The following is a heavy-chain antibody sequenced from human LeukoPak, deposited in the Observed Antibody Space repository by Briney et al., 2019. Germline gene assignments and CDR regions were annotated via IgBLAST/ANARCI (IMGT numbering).Heavy chain of an antibody. J-gene: IGHJ4*02. V-gene: IGHV3-74*01. CDR1: GFTFSSYW. CDR3: ARSLTYYFGSGNFDY. Sequence: PGGSLRLSCAASGFTFSSYWMHWVRQAPGKGLVWVSRINSDGSSTNYADSVKGRFTIFRDNAKNTLYLHMNSLRAEDTAMYYCARSLTYYFGSGNFDYWGQGTLVTVSS. CDR2: INSDGSST. D-gene: IGHD3-10*01.